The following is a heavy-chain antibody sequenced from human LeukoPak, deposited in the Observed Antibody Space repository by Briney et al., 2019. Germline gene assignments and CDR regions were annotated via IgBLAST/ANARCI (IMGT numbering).Heavy chain of an antibody. V-gene: IGHV1-69*05. CDR3: ARDHLGYYDSSGYYSVY. D-gene: IGHD3-22*01. Sequence: RGASVKVSCKASGGTFSSYAISWVRQAPGQGLEWMGGIIPIFGTANCAQKFQGRVTMTTDTSTSTAYMELRSLRSDDTAVYYCARDHLGYYDSSGYYSVYWGQGTLVTVSS. CDR2: IIPIFGTA. CDR1: GGTFSSYA. J-gene: IGHJ4*02.